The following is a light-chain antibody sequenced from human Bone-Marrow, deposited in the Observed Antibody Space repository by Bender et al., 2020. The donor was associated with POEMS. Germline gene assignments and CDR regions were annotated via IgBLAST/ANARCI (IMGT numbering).Light chain of an antibody. CDR2: SSH. J-gene: IGLJ3*02. Sequence: QSVLTQPPSASGTPGQRVTISCSGGSSNIGAHAVNWYQHLPGTAPKLLIYSSHHRPSGVPDRFSGSKSGTSASLAISGLQSEDEADYYCATWGDSLNGWVFGGGTKLTVL. V-gene: IGLV1-44*01. CDR1: SSNIGAHA. CDR3: ATWGDSLNGWV.